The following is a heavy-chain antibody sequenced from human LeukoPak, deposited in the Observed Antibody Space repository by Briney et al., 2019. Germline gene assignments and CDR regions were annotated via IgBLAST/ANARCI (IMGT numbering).Heavy chain of an antibody. CDR2: INAGNGNT. Sequence: ASVKVSCKASGYTFTSYALHWVRQAPGQRLEWMGWINAGNGNTKYSQKFQGRVTITRDTSASTTYMELSSLRSVDTAVYYCAREGVGAPHYFGYWGQGTLVTVSS. J-gene: IGHJ4*02. D-gene: IGHD1-26*01. CDR3: AREGVGAPHYFGY. V-gene: IGHV1-3*01. CDR1: GYTFTSYA.